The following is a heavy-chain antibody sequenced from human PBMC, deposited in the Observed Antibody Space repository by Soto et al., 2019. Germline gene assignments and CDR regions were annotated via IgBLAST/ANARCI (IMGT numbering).Heavy chain of an antibody. J-gene: IGHJ4*02. CDR3: TSFFHLRGRLFDS. Sequence: EVQLVESGGGFVESGGSLRLSCAASGFSFKDAWMTWVRQAPGKGLEWVGGIKSSTDGGTADYGAAVKGRFTMSRDDSKDTLYLHMVGLKREDSGVYYCTSFFHLRGRLFDSWGPGTQVNVSS. D-gene: IGHD3-16*01. V-gene: IGHV3-15*07. CDR1: GFSFKDAW. CDR2: IKSSTDGGTA.